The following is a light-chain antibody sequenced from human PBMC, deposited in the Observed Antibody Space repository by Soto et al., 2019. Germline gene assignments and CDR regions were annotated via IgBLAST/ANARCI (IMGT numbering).Light chain of an antibody. Sequence: DIQMTQSPSTLSASVGDRVTITCRASQTISSWLAWYQQKPGKAPKPLIYKASTLKSGVPSRFSGSGSGTEFTLTISSLQPDDFATYYCQHYNSYSEAFGQGTKVELK. CDR3: QHYNSYSEA. V-gene: IGKV1-5*03. CDR2: KAS. J-gene: IGKJ1*01. CDR1: QTISSW.